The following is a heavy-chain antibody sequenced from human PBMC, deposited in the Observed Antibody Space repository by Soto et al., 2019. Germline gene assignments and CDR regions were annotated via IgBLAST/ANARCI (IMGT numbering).Heavy chain of an antibody. Sequence: VGSLRLSCAASGFTFSSYGMHWVRQAPGKGLEWVAVIWYDGSNKYYADSVKGRFTISRDNSKNTLYLQMNSLRAEDTAVYYCARDSSGWTYYYYGMDVWGQGTTVTVSS. CDR3: ARDSSGWTYYYYGMDV. D-gene: IGHD6-19*01. V-gene: IGHV3-33*01. J-gene: IGHJ6*02. CDR1: GFTFSSYG. CDR2: IWYDGSNK.